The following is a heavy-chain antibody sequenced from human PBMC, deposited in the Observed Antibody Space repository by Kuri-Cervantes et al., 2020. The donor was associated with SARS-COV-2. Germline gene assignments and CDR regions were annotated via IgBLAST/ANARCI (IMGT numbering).Heavy chain of an antibody. V-gene: IGHV4-34*01. CDR2: IYYSGST. CDR1: GGSFSGYY. D-gene: IGHD1-26*01. Sequence: GSLRLSCAVYGGSFSGYYWGWIRQPPGKGLEWIGSIYYSGSTYYNPSLKSRVTISVDTSKNQFSLKLSSVTAADTAVYYCARDLQKWEQPEYWGQGALVTVS. J-gene: IGHJ4*02. CDR3: ARDLQKWEQPEY.